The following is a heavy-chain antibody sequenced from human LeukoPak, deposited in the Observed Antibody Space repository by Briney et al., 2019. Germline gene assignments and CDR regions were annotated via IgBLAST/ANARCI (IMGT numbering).Heavy chain of an antibody. CDR3: ARAGVVPAAINRAFDI. Sequence: SETLSLTCIVSGGPIYSGDYYWSWIRQPPGKGLEWIGYIYYNGDAYYSPSLKSRVSISVDTSKNQFSLKLSAVTAADTAVYYCARAGVVPAAINRAFDIWGQGSVVTVSS. CDR1: GGPIYSGDYY. CDR2: IYYNGDA. D-gene: IGHD2-2*02. V-gene: IGHV4-30-4*08. J-gene: IGHJ3*02.